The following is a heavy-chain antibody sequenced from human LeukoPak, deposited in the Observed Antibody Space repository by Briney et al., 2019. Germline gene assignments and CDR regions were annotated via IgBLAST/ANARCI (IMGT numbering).Heavy chain of an antibody. CDR1: GGSISSGGYY. J-gene: IGHJ6*03. CDR2: IYHSGST. Sequence: SETLSLTCTVSGGSISSGGYYWSWIRQPPGKGLEWIGYIYHSGSTNYNPSLKSRVTISVDTSKNHFSLKLSSVTAADTAVYYCARRYGGMDVWGKGTTVTVSS. D-gene: IGHD4-23*01. CDR3: ARRYGGMDV. V-gene: IGHV4-30-2*01.